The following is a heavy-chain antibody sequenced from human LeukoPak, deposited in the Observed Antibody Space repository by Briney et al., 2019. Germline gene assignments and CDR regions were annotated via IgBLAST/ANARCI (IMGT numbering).Heavy chain of an antibody. V-gene: IGHV1-18*03. CDR1: GYTLTSYG. CDR2: ISAYNGNT. J-gene: IGHJ4*02. D-gene: IGHD4-17*01. CDR3: ARDLETVTRIVY. Sequence: ASVKVSCKASGYTLTSYGISWVRQAPGQGLEWMGWISAYNGNTNYAQKLQGRVTMTTDTSTSTAYMELRSLRSDDMAVYYCARDLETVTRIVYWGQGTLVTVSS.